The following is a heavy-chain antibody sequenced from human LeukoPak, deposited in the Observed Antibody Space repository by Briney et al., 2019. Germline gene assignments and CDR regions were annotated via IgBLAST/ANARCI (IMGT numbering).Heavy chain of an antibody. CDR1: GFTFSSYE. D-gene: IGHD3-10*01. CDR2: ISSSGSTI. V-gene: IGHV3-48*03. CDR3: ARDKLDGSGTSVLDY. J-gene: IGHJ4*02. Sequence: GGSLRLSCAASGFTFSSYEMNWVRRAPGKGLEWVSYISSSGSTIYYADSVKGRFTISRDNAKNSLYLQMNSLRAEDTAAYYCARDKLDGSGTSVLDYWGQGTLVTVSS.